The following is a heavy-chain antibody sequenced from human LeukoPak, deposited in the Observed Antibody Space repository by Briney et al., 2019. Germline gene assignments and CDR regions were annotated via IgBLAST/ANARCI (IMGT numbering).Heavy chain of an antibody. V-gene: IGHV3-23*01. Sequence: GGTLRLSCAASGFIFSSYGMTWVRQAPGKGLEWVSGISGSGGSTYYADSVKGRFTISRDNSKNTLYLQMNSLRAEDTAVYYCAKFGFCSSTSCPAPYWGQGTLVTVSS. D-gene: IGHD2-2*01. J-gene: IGHJ4*02. CDR1: GFIFSSYG. CDR2: ISGSGGST. CDR3: AKFGFCSSTSCPAPY.